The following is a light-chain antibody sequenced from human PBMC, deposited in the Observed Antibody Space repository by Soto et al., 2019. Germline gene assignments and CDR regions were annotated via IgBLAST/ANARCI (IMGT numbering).Light chain of an antibody. V-gene: IGKV3-20*01. CDR3: QQYGSSPRT. CDR1: QTVSSSS. J-gene: IGKJ1*01. CDR2: GAS. Sequence: DIVLTQSPGTLPLSPGERATLSCRASQTVSSSSLAWYQQKPGQAPRLLIFGASTRAAGFPDRFSGSGPGTDFTLTISRLEPEDFAVYYCQQYGSSPRTFXQGTKVDIK.